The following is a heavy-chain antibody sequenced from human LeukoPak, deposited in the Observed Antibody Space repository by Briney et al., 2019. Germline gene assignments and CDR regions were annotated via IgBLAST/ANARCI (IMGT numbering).Heavy chain of an antibody. CDR1: GGSVSSGSYY. CDR2: IYYSGST. V-gene: IGHV4-61*01. J-gene: IGHJ4*02. Sequence: PSETQSLTCTVSGGSVSSGSYYWSWIRQPPGKGLEWIGYIYYSGSTNYNPSLKSRVTILVDTSKNQFSLKLSSVTAADTAVYYCARGRGSSGYGNFDYWGQGTLVTVSS. CDR3: ARGRGSSGYGNFDY. D-gene: IGHD3-22*01.